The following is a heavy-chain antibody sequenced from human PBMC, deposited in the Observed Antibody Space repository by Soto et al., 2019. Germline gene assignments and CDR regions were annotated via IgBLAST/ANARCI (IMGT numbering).Heavy chain of an antibody. CDR1: GGSISSSSDF. D-gene: IGHD2-15*01. CDR2: TSYSGST. V-gene: IGHV4-39*01. Sequence: QLQLQESGPGLVKPSETLPLTCTVSGGSISSSSDFWGWIRQPPGKGLEWIGSTSYSGSTYDNPSLKSRVTLSLDTSKNQFSLKLSSVTAADTAVYYCARHTRYCSGGSCRLYYFDYWGQGTLVTVSS. CDR3: ARHTRYCSGGSCRLYYFDY. J-gene: IGHJ4*02.